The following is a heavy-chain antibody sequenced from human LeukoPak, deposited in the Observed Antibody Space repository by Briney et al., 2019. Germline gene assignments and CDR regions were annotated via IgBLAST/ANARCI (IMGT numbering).Heavy chain of an antibody. J-gene: IGHJ3*02. Sequence: PSETLSLTCAVYGGSFSGYYWSWIRQPPGKGLEWIGEINHSGSTNYNPSLKSRVTISVDTSKNQFSLKLSSVTAADTAVYYCASAYCSSTSCYRPYAFDIWGQGTMVTVSS. CDR2: INHSGST. V-gene: IGHV4-34*01. D-gene: IGHD2-2*01. CDR3: ASAYCSSTSCYRPYAFDI. CDR1: GGSFSGYY.